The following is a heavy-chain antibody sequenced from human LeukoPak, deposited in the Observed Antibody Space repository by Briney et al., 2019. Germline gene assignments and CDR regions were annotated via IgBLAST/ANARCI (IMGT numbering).Heavy chain of an antibody. CDR1: GGSISSSSYY. Sequence: SETLSLTCTVSGGSISSSSYYWGWIRQPPGKGLEWIGSIYYSGSTYYNPSLKSRVTISVDTSKNQFSLKLSSVTAADTAVYYCVSSTTVTTLDYWGQGTLVTVSS. D-gene: IGHD4-17*01. CDR2: IYYSGST. V-gene: IGHV4-39*01. J-gene: IGHJ4*02. CDR3: VSSTTVTTLDY.